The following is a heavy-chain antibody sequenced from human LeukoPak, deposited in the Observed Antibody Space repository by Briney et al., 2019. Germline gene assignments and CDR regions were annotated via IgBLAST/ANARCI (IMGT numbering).Heavy chain of an antibody. CDR2: IYYSGST. CDR1: GGSISSSSYY. J-gene: IGHJ4*02. CDR3: ARERLTILTSIDY. V-gene: IGHV4-39*07. D-gene: IGHD3-10*01. Sequence: SSETLSLTCTVSGGSISSSSYYWGWIRQPPGKGLEWIGSIYYSGSTYYNPSLKSRVTITVDTSKNQFSLKLSSVTAADTAVYYCARERLTILTSIDYWGQGTLVTVSS.